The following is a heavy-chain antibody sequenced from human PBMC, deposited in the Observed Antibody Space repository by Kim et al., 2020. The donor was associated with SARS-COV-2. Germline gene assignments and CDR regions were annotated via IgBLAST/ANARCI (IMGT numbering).Heavy chain of an antibody. CDR1: GGTFSSYA. CDR2: IIPIFGTA. CDR3: ASGKLPPYYYYGMDV. V-gene: IGHV1-69*13. Sequence: SVKVSCKASGGTFSSYAISWVRQAPGQGLDWMGGIIPIFGTANYAQKFQGRVTITADESTSTAYMELSSLRSEDTAVYYCASGKLPPYYYYGMDVWGQGTTVTVSS. D-gene: IGHD1-1*01. J-gene: IGHJ6*02.